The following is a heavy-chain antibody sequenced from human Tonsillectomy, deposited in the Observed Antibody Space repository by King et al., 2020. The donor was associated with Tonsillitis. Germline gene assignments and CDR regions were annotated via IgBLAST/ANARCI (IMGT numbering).Heavy chain of an antibody. Sequence: VKLVESGGGLVQPGGSLRLSCAASGFTFSTYWMHWVRQAPGKGLVWVSRIKSDGTGATYADSVKGRFTISRDNAKNTLFLQMNSLRAEDTAMYYCARNYYDSSGYLVLYYFDYWGQGTLVTVSS. V-gene: IGHV3-74*01. CDR3: ARNYYDSSGYLVLYYFDY. CDR2: IKSDGTGA. D-gene: IGHD3-22*01. CDR1: GFTFSTYW. J-gene: IGHJ4*02.